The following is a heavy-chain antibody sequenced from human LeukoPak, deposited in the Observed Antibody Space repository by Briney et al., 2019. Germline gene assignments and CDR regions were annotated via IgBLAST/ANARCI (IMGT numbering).Heavy chain of an antibody. D-gene: IGHD1-14*01. V-gene: IGHV3-7*01. CDR3: AREVWGPEY. J-gene: IGHJ4*02. CDR1: GFTFTKYW. CDR2: IKQDGSDK. Sequence: GGPLRLSCAASGFTFTKYWMTWVRQAPGKGLEWVGNIKQDGSDKNYMDSVKGRFTISRDNTKNSVYLQMSSLRAEDTAVYYCAREVWGPEYWGQGTLVTVSS.